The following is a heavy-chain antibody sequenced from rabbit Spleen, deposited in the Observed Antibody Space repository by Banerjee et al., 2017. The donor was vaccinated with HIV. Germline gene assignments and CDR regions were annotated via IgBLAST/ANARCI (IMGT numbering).Heavy chain of an antibody. Sequence: QQLVESGGGLVKPGASLTVTCKASGFSFSSGYYMSWVRQAPGKGLEWIGCIGAGSGTTYYASWAKGRFTCSKTSSTTATLQMTRLTAADTATYFCARSSSGYNFRIRLDLWGPGTLVTVS. V-gene: IGHV1S40*01. D-gene: IGHD1-1*01. CDR3: ARSSSGYNFRIRLDL. J-gene: IGHJ3*01. CDR1: GFSFSSGYY. CDR2: IGAGSGTT.